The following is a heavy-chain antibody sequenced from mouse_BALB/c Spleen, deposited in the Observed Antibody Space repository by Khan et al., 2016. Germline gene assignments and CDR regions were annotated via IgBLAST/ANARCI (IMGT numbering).Heavy chain of an antibody. CDR1: GDSITSGY. CDR2: ISYSGST. J-gene: IGHJ1*01. D-gene: IGHD2-3*01. Sequence: EVQLQESGPSLVKPSQTLSLTCSVTGDSITSGYWNWIRQFPGNKLEYMGFISYSGSTYYNPSLKSRISITRDTSTTKYYLQCKSVTTEDTAAYYCARSDDYWYFDVWGAGTTVTVSS. CDR3: ARSDDYWYFDV. V-gene: IGHV3-8*02.